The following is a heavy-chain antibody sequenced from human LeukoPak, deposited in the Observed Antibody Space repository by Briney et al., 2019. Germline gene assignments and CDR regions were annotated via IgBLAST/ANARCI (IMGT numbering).Heavy chain of an antibody. Sequence: SETLSLTCAVYGGSFSGYYWSWIRQPPGKGLEWIGEINHSGSTNYNPSLKSRVTISVDTSKNQFSLKLSSVTAADTAVYYCARDRNYYDSRGAWFDPWGQGTLVTVSS. CDR1: GGSFSGYY. D-gene: IGHD3-22*01. CDR3: ARDRNYYDSRGAWFDP. CDR2: INHSGST. J-gene: IGHJ5*02. V-gene: IGHV4-34*01.